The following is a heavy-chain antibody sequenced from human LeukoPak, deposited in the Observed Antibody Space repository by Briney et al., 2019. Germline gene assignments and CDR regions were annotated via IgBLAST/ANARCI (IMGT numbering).Heavy chain of an antibody. V-gene: IGHV1-69*01. Sequence: KVSCKASGYTFTSYGISWVRQAPGQGLEWMGGIIPIFGTANYAQKFQGRVTITADESTSTAYMELSSLRSEDTAVYYCARGSPKGSSWYSGSQAHYYYGMDVWGQGTTVTVSS. D-gene: IGHD6-13*01. J-gene: IGHJ6*02. CDR3: ARGSPKGSSWYSGSQAHYYYGMDV. CDR2: IIPIFGTA. CDR1: GYTFTSYG.